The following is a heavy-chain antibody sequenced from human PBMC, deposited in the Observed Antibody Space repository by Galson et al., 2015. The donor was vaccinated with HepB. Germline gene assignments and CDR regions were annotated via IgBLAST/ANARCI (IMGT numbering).Heavy chain of an antibody. J-gene: IGHJ5*02. CDR3: ARPRGLQLVQGRWFDP. Sequence: SETLSLTCAVYGGSFSGYYWSWIRQPPGKGLEWIGEINHSGSTNYNPSLKSRVTISVDTSKNQFSLKLSSVTAADTAVYYCARPRGLQLVQGRWFDPWGQGTLVTVSS. V-gene: IGHV4-34*01. CDR2: INHSGST. CDR1: GGSFSGYY. D-gene: IGHD6-13*01.